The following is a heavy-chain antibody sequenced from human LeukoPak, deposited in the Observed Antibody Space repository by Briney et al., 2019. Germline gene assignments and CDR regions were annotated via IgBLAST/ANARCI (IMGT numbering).Heavy chain of an antibody. D-gene: IGHD5-18*01. V-gene: IGHV4-31*03. J-gene: IGHJ6*02. CDR2: IYYSGST. CDR1: GGSISSGGYY. CDR3: ARDSVNSYGIYYYYGMDV. Sequence: SETLSLTCTVSGGSISSGGYYWSWIRQHPGKGLEWIGYIYYSGSTYYNPSLKSRVTISADTSKNQFSLKLSSVTAADTAVYYCARDSVNSYGIYYYYGMDVWGQGTTVTVSS.